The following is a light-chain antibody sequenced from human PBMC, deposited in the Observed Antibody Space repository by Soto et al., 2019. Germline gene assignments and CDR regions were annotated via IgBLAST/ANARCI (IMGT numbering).Light chain of an antibody. CDR1: SSDVGAYNY. Sequence: QSALTQPASLSGSPGQSITISCTGTSSDVGAYNYVSWYQQHPGKAPKLMIYDVSNRPSGVSNRFSGSKSGNTASLTISGLQSEDEADYYCSSYTRSSTPYVFGIGTKLTVL. CDR3: SSYTRSSTPYV. J-gene: IGLJ1*01. CDR2: DVS. V-gene: IGLV2-14*01.